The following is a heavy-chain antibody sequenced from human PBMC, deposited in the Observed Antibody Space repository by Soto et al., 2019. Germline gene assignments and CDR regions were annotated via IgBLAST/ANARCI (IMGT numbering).Heavy chain of an antibody. CDR1: GGSISSGGYY. CDR3: AGSPTTIAVAGPDKYFDY. D-gene: IGHD6-19*01. J-gene: IGHJ4*02. V-gene: IGHV4-31*03. Sequence: SETLSLTCTVSGGSISSGGYYWSWIRQHPGKGLEWIGYIYYSGSTYYNPSLKSRVTISVDTSKNQFSLKLSSVTAADTAVYYCAGSPTTIAVAGPDKYFDYWGQGTLVTVSS. CDR2: IYYSGST.